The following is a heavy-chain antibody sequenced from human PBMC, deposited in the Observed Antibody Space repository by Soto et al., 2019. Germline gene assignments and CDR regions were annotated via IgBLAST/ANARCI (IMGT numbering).Heavy chain of an antibody. CDR2: IWYDGSNK. J-gene: IGHJ4*02. CDR3: ARDRYCSGGSCGFDY. CDR1: GFTFSSYG. D-gene: IGHD2-15*01. Sequence: QVQLVESGGGVVQPGRSLRLSCAASGFTFSSYGMHWVRQAPGKGLEWVAVIWYDGSNKYYADSVKGRFTISRDNSKNTLYLQMNSLRAEDTAVYYCARDRYCSGGSCGFDYRGQGTLVTVSS. V-gene: IGHV3-33*01.